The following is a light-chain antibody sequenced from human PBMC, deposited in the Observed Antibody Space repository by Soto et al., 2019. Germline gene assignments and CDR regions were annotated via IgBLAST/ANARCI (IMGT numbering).Light chain of an antibody. V-gene: IGLV1-40*01. CDR2: GNS. J-gene: IGLJ2*01. CDR3: QSYDSSLSGVV. CDR1: SSNIGAGYD. Sequence: QSVLTQPPSVSWAPGQRVTMSCTGSSSNIGAGYDVHWYQQLPGTAPKLLIYGNSNRPSGVPDRFSGSKYGTSASLAITGLQAEDEADYYCQSYDSSLSGVVFGGGTKLTVL.